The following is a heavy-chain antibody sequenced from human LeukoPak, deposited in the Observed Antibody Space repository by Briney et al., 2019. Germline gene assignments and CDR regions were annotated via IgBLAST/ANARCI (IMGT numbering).Heavy chain of an antibody. V-gene: IGHV3-48*02. CDR1: GFTFTNFG. Sequence: GSLRLSCAVSGFTFTNFGMAWVRQAPGKGLEWVSDISNSNNKYYTDSVKGRFTISRDNARNSVYLQMSSLRDEDTAVYYCARVTRGYPWDCWGQGTLVTVSS. D-gene: IGHD3-22*01. J-gene: IGHJ4*02. CDR3: ARVTRGYPWDC. CDR2: ISNSNNK.